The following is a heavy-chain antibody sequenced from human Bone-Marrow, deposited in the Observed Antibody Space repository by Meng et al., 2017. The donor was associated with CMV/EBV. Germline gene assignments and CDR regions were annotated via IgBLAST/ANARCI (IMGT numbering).Heavy chain of an antibody. CDR1: GFTFSSYA. J-gene: IGHJ6*02. V-gene: IGHV3-30*04. D-gene: IGHD2-2*01. CDR2: ISYDGSNK. Sequence: GGSLRLSCAASGFTFSSYAMHWVRQAPGKGLEWVAVISYDGSNKYYADSVKGRFTISRDNSKNTLYLQMNSLRAEDTAVYYCAKNIVVVPAPYYYYGMDVCGQGTTVTVSS. CDR3: AKNIVVVPAPYYYYGMDV.